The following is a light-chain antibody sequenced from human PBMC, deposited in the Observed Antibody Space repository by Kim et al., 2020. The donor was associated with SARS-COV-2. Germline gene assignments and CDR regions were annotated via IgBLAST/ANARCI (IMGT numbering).Light chain of an antibody. V-gene: IGLV4-69*01. CDR3: QTWGTGIRV. J-gene: IGLJ3*02. CDR1: SGHSSYV. Sequence: QLVLTQSPSASASLGASVKLTCTLSSGHSSYVIAWHQQQPEKGPRYLMRLNSDGSHSKGDGVPDRFSGSSSGAERYLTISSLQSEDEADYYCQTWGTGIRVVGGGTKLTVL. CDR2: LNSDGSH.